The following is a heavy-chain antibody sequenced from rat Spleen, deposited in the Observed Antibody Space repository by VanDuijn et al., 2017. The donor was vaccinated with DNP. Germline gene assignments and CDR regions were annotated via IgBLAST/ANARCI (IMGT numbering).Heavy chain of an antibody. J-gene: IGHJ4*01. CDR1: RITFSDHN. Sequence: EVQLVESGGGLVQPGRSLKLSCEVSRITFSDHNMAWVRQAPKKSLEWVATIIYDGSSTYYRDSVKGRFTISRDNAKSTLYLQMDGLGSEDTATYYCAKDTYYDGSYYGVMNAWGQGASVTVSS. D-gene: IGHD1-12*02. CDR2: IIYDGSST. CDR3: AKDTYYDGSYYGVMNA. V-gene: IGHV5-7*01.